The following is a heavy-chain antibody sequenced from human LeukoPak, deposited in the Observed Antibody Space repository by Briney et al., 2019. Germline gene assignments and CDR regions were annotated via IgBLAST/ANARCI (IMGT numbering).Heavy chain of an antibody. CDR2: IYYSGST. CDR1: GFTFDDYA. V-gene: IGHV4-59*01. D-gene: IGHD2-21*01. Sequence: LRLSCAASGFTFDDYAMHWVRLAPGKGLEWIGYIYYSGSTNYNPSLKSRVTVSVDTSKNQFSLKLSSVTAADTAVYYCARLTDYWFDPWGQGTLVTVSS. CDR3: ARLTDYWFDP. J-gene: IGHJ5*02.